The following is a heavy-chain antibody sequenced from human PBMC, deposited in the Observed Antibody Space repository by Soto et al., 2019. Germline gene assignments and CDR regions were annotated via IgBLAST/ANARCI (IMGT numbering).Heavy chain of an antibody. CDR1: GASVSSTYW. J-gene: IGHJ4*02. V-gene: IGHV4-4*02. CDR3: ARYNAASGTYYFDY. Sequence: SETLSLTCAVSGASVSSTYWWSLVRHPPGKGPEWIGEINHRGSANYNPSLKSRVTMSLDISKSQFSLRLTSVTAADTAVYFCARYNAASGTYYFDYWGRGALVTVSS. D-gene: IGHD6-13*01. CDR2: INHRGSA.